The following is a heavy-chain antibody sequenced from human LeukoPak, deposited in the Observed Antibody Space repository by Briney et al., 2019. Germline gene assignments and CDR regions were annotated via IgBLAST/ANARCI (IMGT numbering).Heavy chain of an antibody. D-gene: IGHD3-3*01. CDR1: GFTFSSYA. CDR3: AKDLFTIFGVVKTHDFDY. Sequence: GGSLRLSCAASGFTFSSYAMSWVRQAPGKGLEWVSAISGSGGSTYYADSVKGRFTISRDNSKNTLYLQMNSLRAEDTAVYYCAKDLFTIFGVVKTHDFDYWGQGTLVTVSS. V-gene: IGHV3-23*01. CDR2: ISGSGGST. J-gene: IGHJ4*02.